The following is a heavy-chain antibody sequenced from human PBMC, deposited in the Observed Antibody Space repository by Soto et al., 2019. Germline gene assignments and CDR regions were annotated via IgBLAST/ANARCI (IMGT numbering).Heavy chain of an antibody. V-gene: IGHV2-70*04. Sequence: CAPTLVTPARTLPTACTVSGFLLITPTMRFSWLRQPPGKALEWLGRVDWNDETFYNTSLTTRLTISKDTSKNRVVLTLTNVDSVDTATYFCGRIKPQGPYYFDFWGQGALVTV. CDR2: VDWNDET. CDR1: GFLLITPTMR. CDR3: GRIKPQGPYYFDF. J-gene: IGHJ4*02.